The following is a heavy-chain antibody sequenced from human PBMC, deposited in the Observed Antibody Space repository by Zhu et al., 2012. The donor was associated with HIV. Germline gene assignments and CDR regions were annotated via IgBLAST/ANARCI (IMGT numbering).Heavy chain of an antibody. CDR2: ISHIGTT. Sequence: QVHLQESGPGLVKPSETLSLSCTISTYSFNSINRNYYWGWVRQPPGKGLEWIGSISHIGTTYYNPSLKSRVTMSMDTSKKQFSLRLTSVTAADTAIYFCSSLLIMLGSYYSWVQIEYWGQGTLVSVFS. J-gene: IGHJ4*02. CDR3: SSLLIMLGSYYSWVQIEY. CDR1: TYSFNSINRNYY. D-gene: IGHD3-10*01. V-gene: IGHV4-38-2*02.